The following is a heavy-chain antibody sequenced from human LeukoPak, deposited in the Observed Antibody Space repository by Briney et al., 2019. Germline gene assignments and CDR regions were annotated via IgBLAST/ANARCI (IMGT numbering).Heavy chain of an antibody. D-gene: IGHD3-3*01. Sequence: ASVKVSCKASGYTFTSYGISWVRQAPGQGLEWMGGIIPIFGTANYAQKFQGRVTITTDESTSTAYMELSSLRSEDTAVYYCARGPSYDFWTTPVWGQGTMVTVSS. CDR1: GYTFTSYG. V-gene: IGHV1-69*05. J-gene: IGHJ3*01. CDR2: IIPIFGTA. CDR3: ARGPSYDFWTTPV.